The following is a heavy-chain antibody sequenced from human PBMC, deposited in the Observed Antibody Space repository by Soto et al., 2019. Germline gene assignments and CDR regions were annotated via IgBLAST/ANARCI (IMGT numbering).Heavy chain of an antibody. CDR1: GDSISSGDYY. CDR2: IYYSGST. Sequence: TSETLSLTCTVSGDSISSGDYYWSWIRQPPGKGLEWIGSIYYSGSTYYSPSLKSRVTISVDTSTNQFSLKLSSVTAADTAVYYCARARMTTVTMYYFDYWGQGTLVTVSS. V-gene: IGHV4-30-4*01. J-gene: IGHJ4*02. CDR3: ARARMTTVTMYYFDY. D-gene: IGHD4-17*01.